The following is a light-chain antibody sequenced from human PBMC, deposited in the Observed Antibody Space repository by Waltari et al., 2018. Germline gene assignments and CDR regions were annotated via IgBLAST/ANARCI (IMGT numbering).Light chain of an antibody. CDR3: CSYAGSSVVV. V-gene: IGLV2-23*01. CDR2: EGS. J-gene: IGLJ2*01. Sequence: QSALTQPASVSGSPGQSITISCTGTSSDVGSYNLVSWYKQHPGKAPKLMIYEGSKRPSGVSNRFSGSKSGNTASLTISGLQAEDEADYYCCSYAGSSVVVFGGGTKLTVL. CDR1: SSDVGSYNL.